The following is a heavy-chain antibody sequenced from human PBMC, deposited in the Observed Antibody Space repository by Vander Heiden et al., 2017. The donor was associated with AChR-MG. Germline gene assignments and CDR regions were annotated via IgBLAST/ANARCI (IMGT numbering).Heavy chain of an antibody. CDR3: AKGLPVSWFFDL. V-gene: IGHV3-23*01. Sequence: EVQLLESGGGLVQPGGSLRLSCAASGFTFSSYAMSWVRQAPGRGLEWVSSISGTTSGTYYADSVKGRLTISRDNSKNTLYLQMNSLRAEDSAVYYCAKGLPVSWFFDLWGRGTLVTVSS. CDR1: GFTFSSYA. J-gene: IGHJ2*01. CDR2: ISGTTSGT. D-gene: IGHD2-8*01.